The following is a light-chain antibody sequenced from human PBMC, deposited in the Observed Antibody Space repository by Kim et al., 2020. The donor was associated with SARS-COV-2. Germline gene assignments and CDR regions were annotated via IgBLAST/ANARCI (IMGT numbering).Light chain of an antibody. CDR3: SSYTSSSTRV. J-gene: IGLJ3*02. V-gene: IGLV2-14*03. CDR1: SSDVGGYNY. Sequence: GQSITISCTGTSSDVGGYNYVSWYQQHPSKAPKLMIYDVSNRTSGVSIRFSGSKTGNTASLTISGLQAEDEADYYCSSYTSSSTRVFGGGTQLTVL. CDR2: DVS.